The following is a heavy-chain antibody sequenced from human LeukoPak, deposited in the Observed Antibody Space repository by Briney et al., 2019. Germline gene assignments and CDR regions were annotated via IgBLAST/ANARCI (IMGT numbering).Heavy chain of an antibody. CDR1: GFTFSDYY. Sequence: KSGGSLRLSCAASGFTFSDYYMSWIRQAPGKGLEWVSYISASGDTTHYADSVKGRFTISRDNARNSVFLQMNSLRAEDTAIYYCARPNSFDIWGQGTMVTVSS. CDR3: ARPNSFDI. J-gene: IGHJ3*02. CDR2: ISASGDTT. V-gene: IGHV3-11*04.